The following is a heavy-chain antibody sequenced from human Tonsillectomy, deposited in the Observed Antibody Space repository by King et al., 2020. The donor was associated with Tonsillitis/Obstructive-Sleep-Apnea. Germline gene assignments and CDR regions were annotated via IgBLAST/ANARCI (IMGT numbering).Heavy chain of an antibody. CDR3: AKDAATTADWYLDL. CDR2: ISWNSGNI. J-gene: IGHJ2*01. CDR1: GFIFDDHA. Sequence: VQLVESGGGLVQPGRSLRLSCAASGFIFDDHAMHWVRQAPGKGLEWVSGISWNSGNIDYADSVKGRFTISRDNAKNSLYLQMNSLRADDTALYYCAKDAATTADWYLDLWGRGTPVTVSS. D-gene: IGHD4-11*01. V-gene: IGHV3-9*01.